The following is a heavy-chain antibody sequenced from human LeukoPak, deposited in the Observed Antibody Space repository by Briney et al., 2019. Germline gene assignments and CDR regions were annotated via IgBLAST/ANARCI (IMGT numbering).Heavy chain of an antibody. CDR3: ARGSSRSPRDAFDI. Sequence: ASVKVSCKASGYTFTNSYIHWVRQAPGQVLEWMGLINPDGGNTNYAQNFQGRVTLTRDTSTSTVYMELSSLRSEDTAVYYCARGSSRSPRDAFDIWGQGTMVSVSS. J-gene: IGHJ3*02. CDR2: INPDGGNT. V-gene: IGHV1-46*01. CDR1: GYTFTNSY.